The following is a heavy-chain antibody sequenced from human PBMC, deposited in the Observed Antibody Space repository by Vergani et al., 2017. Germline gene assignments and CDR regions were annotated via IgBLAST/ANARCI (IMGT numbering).Heavy chain of an antibody. D-gene: IGHD3-16*01. CDR2: IDRNYGV. Sequence: VEAGGGLVQPGGSLRLSCPASGFTFQAFAFHWVRQVSGRGLEWVSGIDRNYGVKNGNSFEGRFIISRDNAKKAVFLQMNNLRHEDTALYFCLKDNDYDADGPFDLWGRGTLVTVSS. V-gene: IGHV3-9*01. CDR1: GFTFQAFA. CDR3: LKDNDYDADGPFDL. J-gene: IGHJ2*01.